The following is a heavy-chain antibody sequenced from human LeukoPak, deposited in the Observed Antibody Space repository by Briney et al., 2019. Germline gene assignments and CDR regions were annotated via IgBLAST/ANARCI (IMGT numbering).Heavy chain of an antibody. D-gene: IGHD3-9*01. Sequence: GGSLRLSCAASGFTFSSYSMNWVRQAPGKGLEWVSSISSSSSYIYYADSVKGRFTISRDNSKNTLYLQMNSLRAEDTAVYYCVKDLSGYYPNWFDPWGQGTLVTVSS. J-gene: IGHJ5*02. CDR1: GFTFSSYS. V-gene: IGHV3-21*04. CDR2: ISSSSSYI. CDR3: VKDLSGYYPNWFDP.